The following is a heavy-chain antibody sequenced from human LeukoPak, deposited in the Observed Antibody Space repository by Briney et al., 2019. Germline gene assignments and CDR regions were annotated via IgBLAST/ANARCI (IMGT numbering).Heavy chain of an antibody. V-gene: IGHV3-30*02. CDR2: IRYDGSNK. D-gene: IGHD6-13*01. CDR1: GFTFSSYG. J-gene: IGHJ4*02. Sequence: PGGSLRLSCAASGFTFSSYGMHWVRQAPGKGLEWVAFIRYDGSNKYYADSVKGRFTISRDNSKNTLYLQMNSLRAEDTAVYYCARDAGGSIAAAGSLLYYFDYWGQGTLVTVSS. CDR3: ARDAGGSIAAAGSLLYYFDY.